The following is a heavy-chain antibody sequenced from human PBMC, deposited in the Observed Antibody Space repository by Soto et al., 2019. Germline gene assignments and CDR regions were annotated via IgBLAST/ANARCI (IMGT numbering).Heavy chain of an antibody. CDR1: GGSFSGYY. J-gene: IGHJ4*02. D-gene: IGHD3-3*01. CDR3: ARFYDSSGYFDY. Sequence: PSETLSLTCAVYGGSFSGYYWSWIRQPPGKGLEWIGYIYYSGSTNYNPSLKSRVTISVDTSKNQFSLKLSSVTAADTAVYYCARFYDSSGYFDYWGQGTLVTVSS. CDR2: IYYSGST. V-gene: IGHV4-59*01.